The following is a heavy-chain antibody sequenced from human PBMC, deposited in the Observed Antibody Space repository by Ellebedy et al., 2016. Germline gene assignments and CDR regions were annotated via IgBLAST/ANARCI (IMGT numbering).Heavy chain of an antibody. Sequence: SETLSLTXTVPGGSISSYYWSWIRQPPGKGLEWIGYIYYSGSTNYNPSLKSRVTISVDTSKNQFSLKLSSVTAADTAVYYCARTSSGWYFGWFDPWGQGTLVTVSS. CDR3: ARTSSGWYFGWFDP. CDR1: GGSISSYY. V-gene: IGHV4-59*01. D-gene: IGHD6-19*01. CDR2: IYYSGST. J-gene: IGHJ5*02.